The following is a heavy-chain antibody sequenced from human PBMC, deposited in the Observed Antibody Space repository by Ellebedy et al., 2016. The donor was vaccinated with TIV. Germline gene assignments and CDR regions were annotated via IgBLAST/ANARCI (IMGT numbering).Heavy chain of an antibody. CDR2: INPGGGST. CDR3: ARGRYYDILTGDHYYGMDV. Sequence: ASVKVSXXASGYTFTSYYINWVRQAPGQGLEWMGMINPGGGSTNYAQTFQGRVTMTRDTSTRTAYMELSSLRSEDTAVYYCARGRYYDILTGDHYYGMDVWGQGTTVTVSS. CDR1: GYTFTSYY. J-gene: IGHJ6*02. V-gene: IGHV1-46*01. D-gene: IGHD3-9*01.